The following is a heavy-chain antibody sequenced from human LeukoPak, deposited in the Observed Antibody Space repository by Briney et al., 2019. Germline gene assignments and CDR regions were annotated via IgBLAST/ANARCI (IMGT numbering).Heavy chain of an antibody. Sequence: GGSLRLSCAASGFTFSSYGMHWVRQAPGKGLEWVAVIWYDGSNRYYAESVKGRFTISRDNSKNTLYLQMNSLRAEDTAVYYCAKDYPTPAHWGQGTLVTVSS. CDR3: AKDYPTPAH. CDR2: IWYDGSNR. J-gene: IGHJ4*02. CDR1: GFTFSSYG. V-gene: IGHV3-33*06.